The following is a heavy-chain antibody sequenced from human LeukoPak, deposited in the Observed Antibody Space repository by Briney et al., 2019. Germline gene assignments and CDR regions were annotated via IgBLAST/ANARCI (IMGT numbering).Heavy chain of an antibody. D-gene: IGHD1-14*01. CDR2: IKPDGSAK. J-gene: IGHJ4*02. V-gene: IGHV3-7*01. CDR3: ARDVAYNAFDC. Sequence: PGGSLRLSCAASGFTFSSSWMTWVRQAPGKGLEWVTNIKPDGSAKNYVGFVQGRFTISRDNTKNSVYLQMSSLRVEDTAVYFCARDVAYNAFDCWGQGTLVTVSS. CDR1: GFTFSSSW.